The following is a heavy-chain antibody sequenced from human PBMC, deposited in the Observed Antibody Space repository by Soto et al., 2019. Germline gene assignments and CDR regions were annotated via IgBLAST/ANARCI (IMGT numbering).Heavy chain of an antibody. D-gene: IGHD2-2*01. V-gene: IGHV1-18*01. Sequence: QVQLVQSGAEVKKPGASVKVSCKASGYTFTSYGISWVRQAPGQGLEWMGWISAYNGNTNYAQKLQGRVTMTTDTSTSTAYMELRSLRSDDTAVYYCAKGVGYCSCTSCSPAYYFDYWGRGTLVTVSS. CDR3: AKGVGYCSCTSCSPAYYFDY. CDR2: ISAYNGNT. CDR1: GYTFTSYG. J-gene: IGHJ4*02.